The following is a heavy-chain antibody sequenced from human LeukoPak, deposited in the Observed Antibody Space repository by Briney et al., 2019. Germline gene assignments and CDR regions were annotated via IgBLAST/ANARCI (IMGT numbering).Heavy chain of an antibody. J-gene: IGHJ4*02. D-gene: IGHD3-16*02. CDR2: INSDGSST. CDR1: GFTFSSYW. Sequence: GGSLRPSCAASGFTFSSYWMHWVRQAPGKGLVWVSRINSDGSSTSYADSVKGRFTISRDNAKNTLYLQMNSLRAEDTAVYYCASEGLRLGELSHDYWGQGTLVTVSS. CDR3: ASEGLRLGELSHDY. V-gene: IGHV3-74*01.